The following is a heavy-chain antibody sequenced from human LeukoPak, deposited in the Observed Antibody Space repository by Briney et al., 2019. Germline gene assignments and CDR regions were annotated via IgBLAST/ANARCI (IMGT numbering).Heavy chain of an antibody. CDR3: ARQVRGGSSSPFDY. CDR2: IIPIFGTA. J-gene: IGHJ4*02. Sequence: SVKVSCKASGGTFSSYAISWVRQAPGQGLEWMGGIIPIFGTANYAQKFQGRVTITADESTSTAYMELSSLRSEDTAVYYCARQVRGGSSSPFDYWGQGTLVTVSS. V-gene: IGHV1-69*01. D-gene: IGHD6-13*01. CDR1: GGTFSSYA.